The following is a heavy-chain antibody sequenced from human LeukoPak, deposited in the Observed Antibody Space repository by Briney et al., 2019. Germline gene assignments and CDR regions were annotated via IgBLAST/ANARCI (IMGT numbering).Heavy chain of an antibody. CDR1: GGSISSYY. J-gene: IGHJ4*02. CDR3: ARGDSSGWYYFFDY. V-gene: IGHV4-59*01. D-gene: IGHD6-19*01. Sequence: SETLSLTCTVSGGSISSYYWSRIRQPPGKGLEWIGYVSYSGSTNDNPSLRSRLTISVDTSKKQFSLKLSSVTAADTAVYYCARGDSSGWYYFFDYWGQGTLVTVSS. CDR2: VSYSGST.